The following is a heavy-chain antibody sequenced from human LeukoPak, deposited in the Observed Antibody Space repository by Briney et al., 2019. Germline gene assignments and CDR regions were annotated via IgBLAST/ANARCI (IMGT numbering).Heavy chain of an antibody. CDR2: ISSSSSYI. J-gene: IGHJ4*02. D-gene: IGHD3-22*01. Sequence: GGSLRLSCAASGFSVSNNYMSWVRPAPGKGLEWVSSISSSSSYIYYADSVKGRFTISRDNAKNSLYLQMNSLRAEDTAVYYCARDMIVRDYWGQGTLVTVSS. CDR3: ARDMIVRDY. V-gene: IGHV3-21*01. CDR1: GFSVSNNY.